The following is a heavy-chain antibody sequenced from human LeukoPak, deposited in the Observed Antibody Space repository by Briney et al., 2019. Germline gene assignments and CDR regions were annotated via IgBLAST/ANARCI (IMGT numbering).Heavy chain of an antibody. D-gene: IGHD3-3*01. CDR3: ARSPITTIFGVVNYYYYGMDV. V-gene: IGHV1-69*13. CDR2: IIPIFGTA. J-gene: IGHJ6*02. CDR1: GGTFSSYA. Sequence: ASVKVSCKASGGTFSSYAISWVRQAPGQGLEWMGGIIPIFGTANYAQKFQGRVTITADESTSTAYMELSSLRSEDTAVYYRARSPITTIFGVVNYYYYGMDVWGQGTTVTVSS.